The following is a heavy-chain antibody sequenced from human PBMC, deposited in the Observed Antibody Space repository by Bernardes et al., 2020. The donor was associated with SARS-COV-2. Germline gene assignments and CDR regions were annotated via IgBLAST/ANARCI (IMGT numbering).Heavy chain of an antibody. D-gene: IGHD6-6*01. V-gene: IGHV1-2*02. CDR1: GYNFIAYY. J-gene: IGHJ6*02. CDR2: MNPKTGST. Sequence: ASVKVSCKASGYNFIAYYIHWVRQAPGQGLEWGGWMNPKTGSTNYAQKFQGRVTMTSDTSITTVYLDLSNLRSGDTAVYYCARDEYDNSPAYGMDVWGQGTTVTVSS. CDR3: ARDEYDNSPAYGMDV.